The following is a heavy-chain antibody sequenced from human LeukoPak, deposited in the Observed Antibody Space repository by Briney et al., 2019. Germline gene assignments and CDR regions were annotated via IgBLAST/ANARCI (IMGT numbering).Heavy chain of an antibody. CDR3: ASGYCGGACQLGGVDM. J-gene: IGHJ3*02. Sequence: SETLSLTCTVSGGSISSYYWSWLRQPPGKGLEYIGYTHYSGSPNYNPSPKSRVPISLHMSGNQFSLRLRSVTTADTAVYYCASGYCGGACQLGGVDMWGQGTMVTVSS. V-gene: IGHV4-59*01. CDR2: THYSGSP. D-gene: IGHD2-21*02. CDR1: GGSISSYY.